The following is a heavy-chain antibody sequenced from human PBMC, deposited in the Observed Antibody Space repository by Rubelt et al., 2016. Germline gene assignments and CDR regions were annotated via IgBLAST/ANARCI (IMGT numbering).Heavy chain of an antibody. V-gene: IGHV3-30*04. CDR3: ARGYCTNGVCYGGDY. D-gene: IGHD2-8*01. J-gene: IGHJ4*02. CDR1: GFTFSSYA. CDR2: ISYDGSNK. Sequence: QVQLVESGGGVVQPGRSLRLSCAASGFTFSSYAMHWVRQAPGKGLEWVAVISYDGSNKYYADSVKVRFIISRDNSKNTLYLQMNSLRAEDTAVYYCARGYCTNGVCYGGDYWGQGTLVTVSS.